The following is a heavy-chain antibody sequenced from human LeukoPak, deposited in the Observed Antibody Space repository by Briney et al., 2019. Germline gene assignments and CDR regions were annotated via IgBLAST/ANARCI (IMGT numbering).Heavy chain of an antibody. CDR2: ISYDGSNK. V-gene: IGHV3-30*18. Sequence: GGSLRLSCAASGFTFGSYGMHWVRQAPGKGLEWVAVISYDGSNKYYADSVKGRFTISRDNSKNTLYLQMNSLRAEDTAVYCCANGYYYDSSGTLDYWGQGTLVTVSS. D-gene: IGHD3-22*01. CDR1: GFTFGSYG. CDR3: ANGYYYDSSGTLDY. J-gene: IGHJ4*02.